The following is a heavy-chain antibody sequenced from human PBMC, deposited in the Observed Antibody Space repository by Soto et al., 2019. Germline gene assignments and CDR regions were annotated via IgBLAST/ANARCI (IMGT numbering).Heavy chain of an antibody. D-gene: IGHD5-18*01. CDR3: ATDLLKQSDGRNYYYYGVEG. Sequence: GYSLQVSCTSSGYTFTSYYMHWVRQAPGQGLEWMGIINPSGGSTSYAQKFQGRVTMTRDTSTSTVYMELSSLRSEDTAVYYCATDLLKQSDGRNYYYYGVEGWGQGTTVTVSS. CDR1: GYTFTSYY. J-gene: IGHJ6*02. CDR2: INPSGGST. V-gene: IGHV1-46*01.